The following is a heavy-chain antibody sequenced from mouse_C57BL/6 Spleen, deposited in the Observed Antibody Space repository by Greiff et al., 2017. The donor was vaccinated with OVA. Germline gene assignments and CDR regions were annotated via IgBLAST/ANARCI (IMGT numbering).Heavy chain of an antibody. V-gene: IGHV2-9-1*01. D-gene: IGHD2-12*01. J-gene: IGHJ1*03. Sequence: QVQLTPSGPGLVAPSQSLSITCTVSGFSLTSYAISWVRQPPGKGLEWLGVIWTGGGTNYNSALKSRLSISKDKSKSQVFLKMNSLQTDDTARYDGARNHPYSPYWYFDGWGTGTTVTV. CDR3: ARNHPYSPYWYFDG. CDR1: GFSLTSYA. CDR2: IWTGGGT.